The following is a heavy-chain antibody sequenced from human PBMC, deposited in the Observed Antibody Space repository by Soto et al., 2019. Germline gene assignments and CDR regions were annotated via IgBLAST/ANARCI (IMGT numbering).Heavy chain of an antibody. CDR2: IWYDGSNK. J-gene: IGHJ6*02. V-gene: IGHV3-33*01. CDR3: ARDLVXVVAATHYYYGMDV. CDR1: GFTFSSYG. Sequence: PGGSLRLSCAASGFTFSSYGMHWVRQAPGKGLEWVAVIWYDGSNKYYADSVKGRFTISRDNSKNTLYLQMNSLRAEDTAVYYCARDLVXVVAATHYYYGMDVWGQGTTVTVSS. D-gene: IGHD2-15*01.